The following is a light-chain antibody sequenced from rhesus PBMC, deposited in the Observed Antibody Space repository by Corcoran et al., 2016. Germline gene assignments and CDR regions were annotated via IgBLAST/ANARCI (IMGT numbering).Light chain of an antibody. CDR3: QQSSNLWT. J-gene: IGKJ1*01. V-gene: IGKV3-24*04. CDR2: GSS. Sequence: ETVVTQSPATLSLSPGERATLSCRASQSVGSNLAWYQQKPGQAPRLLIYGSSSRAPGIPDRFSGSGSVTDFTLTISSLEPEDIGVYYCQQSSNLWTFGQGTKVEIK. CDR1: QSVGSN.